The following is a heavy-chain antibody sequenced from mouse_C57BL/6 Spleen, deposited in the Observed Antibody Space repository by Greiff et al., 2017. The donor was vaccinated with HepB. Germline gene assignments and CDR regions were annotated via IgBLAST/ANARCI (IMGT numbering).Heavy chain of an antibody. CDR2: IDPSDSYT. D-gene: IGHD2-3*01. J-gene: IGHJ3*01. CDR3: ARRYEALY. Sequence: QVQLKQPGAELVMPGASVKLSCKASGYTFTSYWMHWVKQRPGQGLEWIGEIDPSDSYTNYNQKFKGKSTLTVDKSSSTAYMQLSSLTSEDSAVYYCARRYEALYWGQGTLVTVSA. CDR1: GYTFTSYW. V-gene: IGHV1-69*01.